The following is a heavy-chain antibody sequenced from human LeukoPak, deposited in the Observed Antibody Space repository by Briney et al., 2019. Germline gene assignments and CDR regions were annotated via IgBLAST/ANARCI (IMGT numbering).Heavy chain of an antibody. J-gene: IGHJ4*02. CDR1: GGSISGYY. Sequence: SETLSLTCTVSGGSISGYYWSCIRQPPGKGLEWIGYIYYSGSTNYNPSPESRVTISVDTSNNQFSLKLNSVTAADTAAYYCARERRFGGYEINWGQGTLVTVSS. CDR2: IYYSGST. V-gene: IGHV4-59*01. CDR3: ARERRFGGYEIN. D-gene: IGHD5-12*01.